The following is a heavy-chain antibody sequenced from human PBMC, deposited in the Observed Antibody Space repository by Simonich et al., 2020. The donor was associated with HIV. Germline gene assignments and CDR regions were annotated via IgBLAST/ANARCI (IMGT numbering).Heavy chain of an antibody. CDR3: ARSPYKVGYFDL. Sequence: QVQLQQWGAGLLEPSETLSLTCAVYGGSFSGDYLSWIRQPPGTGLEWIGEVNLGGSTYYNPSLKSRVTISIDTSKNQFSLKLSSVTAADTAVYYCARSPYKVGYFDLWGRGTLVTVSS. J-gene: IGHJ2*01. V-gene: IGHV4-34*01. CDR1: GGSFSGDY. D-gene: IGHD1-20*01. CDR2: VNLGGST.